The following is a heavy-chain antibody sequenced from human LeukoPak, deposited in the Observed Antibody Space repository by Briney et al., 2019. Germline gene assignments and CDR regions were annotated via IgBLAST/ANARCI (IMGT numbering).Heavy chain of an antibody. CDR3: ARRVRGRFDYYYYMDV. J-gene: IGHJ6*03. Sequence: SGTLSLTCADSGGSFSGYYWSWIRQPPGKGLEWVGEINHSGSTNYNPSLKSRVTISVDTSKNQFSLKLSSVTAADTAVYYCARRVRGRFDYYYYMDVWGKGTTVTIS. CDR2: INHSGST. D-gene: IGHD3-10*01. V-gene: IGHV4-34*01. CDR1: GGSFSGYY.